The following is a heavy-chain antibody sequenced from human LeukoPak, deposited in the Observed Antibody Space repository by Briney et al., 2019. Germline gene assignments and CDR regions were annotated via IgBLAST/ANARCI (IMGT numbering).Heavy chain of an antibody. CDR3: ARVQQKLLWFGEAYGMDV. J-gene: IGHJ6*02. V-gene: IGHV3-48*03. D-gene: IGHD3-10*01. CDR2: ISSSGSTI. CDR1: GFTFSSYE. Sequence: GGSLRLSCATSGFTFSSYEMNWVRRAPGKGLEWVSYISSSGSTIYYADSVKGRFTISRDNAKNSLYLQMNSLRAEDTAVYYCARVQQKLLWFGEAYGMDVWGQGTTVTVSS.